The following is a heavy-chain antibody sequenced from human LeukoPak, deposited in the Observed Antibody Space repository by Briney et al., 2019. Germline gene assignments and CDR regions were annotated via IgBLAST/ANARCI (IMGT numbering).Heavy chain of an antibody. Sequence: SETLSLTCAVYGGSFSGYYWSWIRQPPGKGLEWIGEINHSGSTNYNPSLKSRVTISVDTSKNQFSLKLSSVTAADTAVYYCARGLQLWSYYYYYYYMDVWGKGTTVTISS. CDR3: ARGLQLWSYYYYYYYMDV. J-gene: IGHJ6*03. V-gene: IGHV4-34*01. CDR2: INHSGST. D-gene: IGHD5-18*01. CDR1: GGSFSGYY.